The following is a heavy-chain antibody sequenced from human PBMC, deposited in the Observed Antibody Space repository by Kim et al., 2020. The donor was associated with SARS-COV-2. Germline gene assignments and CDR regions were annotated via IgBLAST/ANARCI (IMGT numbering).Heavy chain of an antibody. D-gene: IGHD3-10*01. CDR1: GASISSYY. Sequence: SETLSLTCTVSGASISSYYWAWIRQPAGKGLEWIGRIYTSGTTSYNPSLESRVTMSLDPSKNQFSLKLDSVTAADTAVYYCARDTEMTVRGVIINPFDYWGQGTPVTVSS. CDR2: IYTSGTT. CDR3: ARDTEMTVRGVIINPFDY. J-gene: IGHJ4*02. V-gene: IGHV4-4*07.